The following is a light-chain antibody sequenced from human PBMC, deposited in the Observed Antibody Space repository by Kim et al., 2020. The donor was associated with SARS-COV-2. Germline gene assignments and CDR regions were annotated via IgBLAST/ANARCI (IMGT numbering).Light chain of an antibody. CDR1: NLGDKY. Sequence: SYELTQPPSMSVSPGQTASITCSGDNLGDKYACWYQQKPGQSPVLVIYQDNKRPSGIPERFSGSNSGNTATLTISGTQAMDESDYYCQAWDSSTHVVVGG. J-gene: IGLJ2*01. CDR2: QDN. CDR3: QAWDSSTHVV. V-gene: IGLV3-1*01.